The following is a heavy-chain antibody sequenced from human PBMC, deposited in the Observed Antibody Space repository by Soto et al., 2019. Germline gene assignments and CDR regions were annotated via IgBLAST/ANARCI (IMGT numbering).Heavy chain of an antibody. V-gene: IGHV5-51*01. Sequence: XESLKISCKGSGYTFANYWIGWVRQMPGKGLEWMGIIYPGDSDTKYNPSFQGQVTISADKSITTTYLRWTSLKASDTAIYYCAASIFYYGMDVWGQGTTVTVSS. J-gene: IGHJ6*02. CDR1: GYTFANYW. CDR3: AASIFYYGMDV. CDR2: IYPGDSDT.